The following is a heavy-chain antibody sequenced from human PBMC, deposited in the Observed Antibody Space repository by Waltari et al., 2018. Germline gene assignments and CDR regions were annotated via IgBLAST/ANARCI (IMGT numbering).Heavy chain of an antibody. CDR3: ARDYGSGYDAFDI. CDR1: GFTFSSYW. CDR2: IKQDGSEK. D-gene: IGHD5-12*01. V-gene: IGHV3-7*01. J-gene: IGHJ3*02. Sequence: EVQLVESGGGLVQPGGSLRLSCAASGFTFSSYWMSWVRQAPGKGLEWVANIKQDGSEKYYVDSVKGRFTISRDNAKNSLYLQMNSLRAEDTAVYYCARDYGSGYDAFDIWGQGTMVTVSS.